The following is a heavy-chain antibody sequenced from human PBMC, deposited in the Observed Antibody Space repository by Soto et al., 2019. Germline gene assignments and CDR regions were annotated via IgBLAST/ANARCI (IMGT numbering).Heavy chain of an antibody. CDR1: GGSISSYY. D-gene: IGHD4-17*01. CDR2: IYYSGST. J-gene: IGHJ4*02. Sequence: QVQLQESGPGLVKPSETLSLTCTVSGGSISSYYWSWIRQPPGKGLEWIGYIYYSGSTNYNPSLKSRVTISVDTSKNQFSLKLSSVTAADTAVYYCARAQESDYGDYVYYFHYWGQGTLVTVSS. CDR3: ARAQESDYGDYVYYFHY. V-gene: IGHV4-59*01.